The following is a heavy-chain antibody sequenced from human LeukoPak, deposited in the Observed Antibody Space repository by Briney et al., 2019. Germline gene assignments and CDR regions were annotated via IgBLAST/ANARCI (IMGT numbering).Heavy chain of an antibody. V-gene: IGHV3-21*01. Sequence: GGSLRLSCAASEFTFSTYSMNWVRQAPGKGLGWVSSISSGSTYIYYADSVKGRFTISRDNAKNSLYLQMNSLRAEDTAVYYCAKELTWSGSYFDYWGQGTLVTVSS. CDR3: AKELTWSGSYFDY. CDR2: ISSGSTYI. D-gene: IGHD3-10*01. CDR1: EFTFSTYS. J-gene: IGHJ4*02.